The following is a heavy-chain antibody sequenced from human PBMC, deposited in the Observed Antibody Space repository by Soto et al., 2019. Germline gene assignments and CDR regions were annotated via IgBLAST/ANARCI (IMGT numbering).Heavy chain of an antibody. CDR3: AKEGGTRGSSSLDY. CDR1: GFTFSSDA. D-gene: IGHD5-18*01. V-gene: IGHV3-30*18. Sequence: QVQLVESGGGVVQPGRSLRLSCAASGFTFSSDAMHWVRQAPGKGLEWVAFISYDGSDKYYADSVKGRFTISRDNSKNTRVLQMTSMRDEDTAVHYCAKEGGTRGSSSLDYWGQGTLVTVSS. CDR2: ISYDGSDK. J-gene: IGHJ4*02.